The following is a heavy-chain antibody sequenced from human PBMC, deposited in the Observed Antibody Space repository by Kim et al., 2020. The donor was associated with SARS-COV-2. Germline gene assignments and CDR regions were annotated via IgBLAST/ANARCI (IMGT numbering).Heavy chain of an antibody. CDR1: GYTLTELS. V-gene: IGHV1-24*01. D-gene: IGHD2-15*01. Sequence: ASVKVSCKVSGYTLTELSMHWVRQAPGKGLEWMGGFDPEDGETIYAQKFQGRVTMTEDTTTATAYMELSSLRSEDTAVYYCATGRVAGPPAWFDPWGQGTLVTVSS. CDR3: ATGRVAGPPAWFDP. CDR2: FDPEDGET. J-gene: IGHJ5*02.